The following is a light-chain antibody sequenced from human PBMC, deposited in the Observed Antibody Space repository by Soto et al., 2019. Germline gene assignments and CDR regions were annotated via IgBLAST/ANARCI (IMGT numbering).Light chain of an antibody. Sequence: DIVMTQSPLPLPVIPGEAASISCRSSQSLLHSNGYNYLDWYVQKPGQSPQVLIYLGSNRASGVPDRFSGSGSGTDFTLKISRVEAEDVGVYYCMQALQSPITFGQGTRLQIK. CDR1: QSLLHSNGYNY. V-gene: IGKV2-28*01. CDR2: LGS. J-gene: IGKJ5*01. CDR3: MQALQSPIT.